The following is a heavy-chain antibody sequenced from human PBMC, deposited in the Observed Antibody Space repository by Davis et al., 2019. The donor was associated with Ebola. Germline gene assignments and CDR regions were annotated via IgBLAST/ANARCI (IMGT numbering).Heavy chain of an antibody. J-gene: IGHJ4*02. D-gene: IGHD3-10*01. CDR3: ARDTPRPRGIDY. CDR2: ISAGGTAP. V-gene: IGHV3-23*01. Sequence: PGGSLRLSCAASEFTFSSYGMTWVRQAPGKGLEWVSSISAGGTAPYYADSVKGRFTISRDNAKNSLYLQINSLKDEDTAVYYCARDTPRPRGIDYWGQGTLVTVSS. CDR1: EFTFSSYG.